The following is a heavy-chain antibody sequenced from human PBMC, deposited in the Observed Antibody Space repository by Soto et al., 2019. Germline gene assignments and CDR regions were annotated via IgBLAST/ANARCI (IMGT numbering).Heavy chain of an antibody. V-gene: IGHV1-3*01. CDR2: INVGTGNT. CDR3: ARGAGYCSGDCWNDYYYAMDV. Sequence: ASVKVSCKASGYIFPNYAIHWVRQAPGQRLEWVGWINVGTGNTKYSQNFQGRVTITRDTSATTAYMELSSLRSEDTAVYYCARGAGYCSGDCWNDYYYAMDVWGQGTTVTVSS. D-gene: IGHD2-21*02. CDR1: GYIFPNYA. J-gene: IGHJ6*02.